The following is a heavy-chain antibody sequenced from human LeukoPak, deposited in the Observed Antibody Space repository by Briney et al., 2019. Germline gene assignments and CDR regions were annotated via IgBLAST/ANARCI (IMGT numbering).Heavy chain of an antibody. V-gene: IGHV3-66*01. CDR2: IYSGGST. D-gene: IGHD3-22*01. J-gene: IGHJ4*02. CDR1: GFTVSSNY. CDR3: ARDISGYYGRIDY. Sequence: QPGGSLRLSCAASGFTVSSNYMRWVRQAPGKGLEWVSVIYSGGSTYYADSVKGRFTISRDNSKNTLYLQMNSLRAEDTAVYYCARDISGYYGRIDYWGQGTLVTVSS.